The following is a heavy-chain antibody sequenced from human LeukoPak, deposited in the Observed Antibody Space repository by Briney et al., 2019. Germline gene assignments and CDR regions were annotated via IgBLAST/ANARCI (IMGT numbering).Heavy chain of an antibody. Sequence: GGSLRLSCAASGFTVSSNYMSWVRQAPGTGLEWVSVIYSGGSTYYADSVKGRFTISRDNSKNTLYLQMNSLRAEDTAVYYCARESRDGYNFDYWGQGTLVTVSS. CDR2: IYSGGST. V-gene: IGHV3-53*01. J-gene: IGHJ4*02. CDR3: ARESRDGYNFDY. CDR1: GFTVSSNY. D-gene: IGHD5-24*01.